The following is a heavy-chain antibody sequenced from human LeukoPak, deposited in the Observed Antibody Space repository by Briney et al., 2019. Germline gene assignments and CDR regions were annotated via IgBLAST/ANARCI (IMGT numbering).Heavy chain of an antibody. D-gene: IGHD1-1*01. Sequence: PSETLSLTCTVSGGSISNYYWSWIRHPAGKGLEWIGRIYSTGSTDYNPSLKSRVTMSVDTSKNQFSVKLDSVTAADTAVYYCARGLEVGADRALDYWGQGTLVTVST. J-gene: IGHJ4*02. CDR3: ARGLEVGADRALDY. CDR1: GGSISNYY. V-gene: IGHV4-4*07. CDR2: IYSTGST.